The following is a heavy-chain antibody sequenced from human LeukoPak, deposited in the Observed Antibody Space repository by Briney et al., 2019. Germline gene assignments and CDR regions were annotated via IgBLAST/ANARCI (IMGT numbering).Heavy chain of an antibody. CDR3: AKGSGITGTNYFDY. J-gene: IGHJ4*02. Sequence: PGGSLRLSCVAFGFSFSDYYMSWIRQAPGKGLEWVSYIGSTIYYADSVKGRFTISRDNAKNSLYLQMNSLRAEDMALYYCAKGSGITGTNYFDYWGQGTLVTVSS. V-gene: IGHV3-11*01. D-gene: IGHD1-7*01. CDR1: GFSFSDYY. CDR2: IGSTI.